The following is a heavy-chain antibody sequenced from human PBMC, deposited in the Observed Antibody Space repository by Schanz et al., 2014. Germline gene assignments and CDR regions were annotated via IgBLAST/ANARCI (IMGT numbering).Heavy chain of an antibody. CDR1: EYSFTSYS. CDR3: ARGIGGYGANNYFDY. CDR2: INTGSGET. Sequence: QVQVVQSGAELKKPGASVKVSCKASEYSFTSYSMHWVRQAPGQRLEWMGWINTGSGETKYSQNFQGRVTITRDTSASTAYMELSSLRSEDTAVYSCARGIGGYGANNYFDYWGQGTLVTVSS. V-gene: IGHV1-3*04. D-gene: IGHD5-12*01. J-gene: IGHJ4*02.